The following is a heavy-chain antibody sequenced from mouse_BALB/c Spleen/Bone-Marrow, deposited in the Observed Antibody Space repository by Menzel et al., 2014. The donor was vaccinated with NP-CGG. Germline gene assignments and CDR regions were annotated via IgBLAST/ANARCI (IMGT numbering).Heavy chain of an antibody. Sequence: VQVVESGAELVRPGTSVKISCKASGYTFTNYWLGWVKRRPGHGLEWIGDIYPGGGYTNYNEKFKGKATLTADTSSSTAYMQLSSLTSEDSAVYFCAREVRRYFDVWGAGTTVTVSS. CDR1: GYTFTNYW. CDR2: IYPGGGYT. D-gene: IGHD2-14*01. J-gene: IGHJ1*01. CDR3: AREVRRYFDV. V-gene: IGHV1-63*02.